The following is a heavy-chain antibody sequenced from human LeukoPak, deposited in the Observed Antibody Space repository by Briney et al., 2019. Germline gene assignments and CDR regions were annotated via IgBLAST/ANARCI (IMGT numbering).Heavy chain of an antibody. CDR2: IYYSGST. V-gene: IGHV4-59*01. Sequence: SETLSLTCTVSGGSISSYYWSWIRQPPGKGLGWIGYIYYSGSTNYNPSLKSRVTISVDTSKNQFSLKLSSVTAADTAVYYCARDRDGYGFDPWGQGTLVTVSS. J-gene: IGHJ5*02. CDR1: GGSISSYY. D-gene: IGHD5-24*01. CDR3: ARDRDGYGFDP.